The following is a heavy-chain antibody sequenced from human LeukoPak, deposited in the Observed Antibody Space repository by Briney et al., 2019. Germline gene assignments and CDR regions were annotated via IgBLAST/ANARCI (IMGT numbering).Heavy chain of an antibody. CDR1: GFTFSSYS. D-gene: IGHD4-17*01. V-gene: IGHV3-23*01. CDR3: AKAPPTATTWGGIDY. CDR2: ISRSGGSP. Sequence: GGSLRLSCAASGFTFSSYSMNWVRQAPGKGLEWVSVISRSGGSPYYADSVKGRFTISRDNSKNTLYLQMNSLRAEDTAVYYCAKAPPTATTWGGIDYWGQGTLVTVSS. J-gene: IGHJ4*02.